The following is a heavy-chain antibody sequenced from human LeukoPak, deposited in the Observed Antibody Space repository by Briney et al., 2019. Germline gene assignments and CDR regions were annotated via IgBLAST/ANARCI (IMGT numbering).Heavy chain of an antibody. CDR3: ARGDYGDDFYYYGMDV. CDR1: GFTYSSYE. D-gene: IGHD4-17*01. V-gene: IGHV3-48*03. CDR2: ISSSGGTI. J-gene: IGHJ6*02. Sequence: GGSLRLSCAASGFTYSSYEMNWVRQAPGKGLEWVSYISSSGGTIYYADSVKGRFTISRDNAKNSLYLQMNSLRAEDTAVYYCARGDYGDDFYYYGMDVWGQGTTVTVSS.